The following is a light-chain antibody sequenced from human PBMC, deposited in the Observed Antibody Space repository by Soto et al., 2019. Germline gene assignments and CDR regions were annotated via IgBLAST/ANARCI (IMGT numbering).Light chain of an antibody. CDR1: SSNIGAGYD. CDR2: GNS. CDR3: QSYDSSLSGYV. J-gene: IGLJ1*01. V-gene: IGLV1-40*01. Sequence: QSALTQRPSVSGAPGQRVTISCTGSSSNIGAGYDVHWYQQLPGTAPKVLIYGNSHRPSGVPDRFSGSKSGTSASLAITGLQAEDEADYYCQSYDSSLSGYVFGTGTKLTVL.